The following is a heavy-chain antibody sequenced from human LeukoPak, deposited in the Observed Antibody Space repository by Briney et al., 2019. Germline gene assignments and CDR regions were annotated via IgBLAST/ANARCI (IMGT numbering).Heavy chain of an antibody. J-gene: IGHJ4*02. CDR3: AKDLSSSWTPNFDY. Sequence: GGSLRLSCAASGFTFSSYWMSWARQAPGKGLEWVAVISYDGSNKYYADSVKGRFTISRDNSKNTLYLQMNSLRAEDTAVYYCAKDLSSSWTPNFDYWGQGTLVTVSS. CDR1: GFTFSSYW. V-gene: IGHV3-30*18. D-gene: IGHD6-13*01. CDR2: ISYDGSNK.